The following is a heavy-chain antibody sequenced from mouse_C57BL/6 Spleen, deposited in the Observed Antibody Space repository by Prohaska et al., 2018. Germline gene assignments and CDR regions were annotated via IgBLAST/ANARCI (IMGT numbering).Heavy chain of an antibody. D-gene: IGHD6-2*01. J-gene: IGHJ1*03. CDR2: INPKNGGT. V-gene: IGHV1-18*01. CDR3: ARDFSWYFDV. CDR1: GYTFTDYN. Sequence: IPCKASGYTFTDYNMDWVKQSHGKSLEWIGDINPKNGGTIYNQKFKGKATFTVDKSTSTAYMELRSLASEDAAVYYCARDFSWYFDVWGTGTTVTVAS.